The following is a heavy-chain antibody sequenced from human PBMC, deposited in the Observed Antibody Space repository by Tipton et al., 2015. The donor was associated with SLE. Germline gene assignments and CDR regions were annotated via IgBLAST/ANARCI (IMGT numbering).Heavy chain of an antibody. CDR2: ISSGSLSM. J-gene: IGHJ4*02. D-gene: IGHD6-19*01. V-gene: IGHV3-21*03. CDR1: GFTFNDQR. Sequence: GSLRLSCAASGFTFNDQRMTWVRQAPGKGLEWVSSISSGSLSMYYGDSVKGRFTISRDNAKNSLYLQMNSLREDDTAAYYCARVQYSSGSYFFDYWGQGTLVTVSS. CDR3: ARVQYSSGSYFFDY.